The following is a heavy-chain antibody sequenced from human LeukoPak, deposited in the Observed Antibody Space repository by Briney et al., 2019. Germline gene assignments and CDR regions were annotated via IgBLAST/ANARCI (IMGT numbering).Heavy chain of an antibody. CDR3: ARDGQKYYDFWSGYYYFDY. CDR2: ISSNGGSI. V-gene: IGHV3-64*01. CDR1: GFTFKNSA. D-gene: IGHD3-3*01. J-gene: IGHJ4*02. Sequence: PGGSLRLSCAASGFTFKNSAMHWVRQAPGKGLEYVSGISSNGGSIYYANAVKGRFTISRDNSKNTLYLQMNSLRAEDTVVYYCARDGQKYYDFWSGYYYFDYWGQGTLVTV.